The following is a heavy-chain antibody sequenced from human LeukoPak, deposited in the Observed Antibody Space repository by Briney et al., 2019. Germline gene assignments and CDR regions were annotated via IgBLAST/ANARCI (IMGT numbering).Heavy chain of an antibody. CDR2: INPNSGVT. D-gene: IGHD3-16*02. J-gene: IGHJ3*02. CDR3: ARPRAAIIVTFHLDAFDI. V-gene: IGHV1-2*02. Sequence: ASVKVSCKASGYTFTGYYIHWVRQAPGQGLEWMGWINPNSGVTHYAQKFQGRVTMTRDTSISTAYMELSRLRSDDTAVYFCARPRAAIIVTFHLDAFDIWGHGTMVTVFS. CDR1: GYTFTGYY.